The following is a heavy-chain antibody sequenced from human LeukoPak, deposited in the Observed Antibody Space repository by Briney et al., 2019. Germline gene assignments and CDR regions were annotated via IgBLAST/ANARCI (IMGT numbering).Heavy chain of an antibody. J-gene: IGHJ4*02. D-gene: IGHD6-19*01. CDR3: AKVDAVADFFDS. Sequence: GGSPRLSCAASGFTFSSYAMSWVRQAPGKGLEWVSAISGSGGSTYYADSVKGRFTISRDNSKNTLYLQMNSLRAEDTAAYDCAKVDAVADFFDSWGQGTLVTASS. CDR1: GFTFSSYA. CDR2: ISGSGGST. V-gene: IGHV3-23*01.